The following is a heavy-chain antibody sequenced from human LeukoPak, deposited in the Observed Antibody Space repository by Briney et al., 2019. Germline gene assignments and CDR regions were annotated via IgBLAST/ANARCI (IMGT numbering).Heavy chain of an antibody. D-gene: IGHD3-10*01. CDR2: IYYTGST. CDR3: ARDPDYYGSGSRFDY. CDR1: DGSISSYY. V-gene: IGHV4-59*01. J-gene: IGHJ4*02. Sequence: SETLSLTCTVSDGSISSYYWNWIRQPPGKGLEWIGYIYYTGSTNYNPSLKSRVTISVDTSKNQFSLKLGSVTAADTAVYYCARDPDYYGSGSRFDYWGQGTLVTVSS.